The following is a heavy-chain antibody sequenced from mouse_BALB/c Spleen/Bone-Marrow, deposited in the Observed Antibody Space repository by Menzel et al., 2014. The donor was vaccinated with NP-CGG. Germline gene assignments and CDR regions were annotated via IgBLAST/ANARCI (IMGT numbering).Heavy chain of an antibody. Sequence: VQLQQSGAELVKPGASVRLSCTASGFNIKDTYIHWVKQRPEQGLEWIGRIDPANGNTKYDPKFQGKATITADTSSNTAYLQLSSLTSEDTAVYYCASYRLRTYFDYWGQGITLTVFS. CDR1: GFNIKDTY. V-gene: IGHV14-3*02. J-gene: IGHJ2*01. CDR2: IDPANGNT. D-gene: IGHD2-14*01. CDR3: ASYRLRTYFDY.